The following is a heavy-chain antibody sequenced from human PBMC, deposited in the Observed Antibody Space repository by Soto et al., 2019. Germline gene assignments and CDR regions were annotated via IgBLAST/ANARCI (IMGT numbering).Heavy chain of an antibody. CDR1: GYTFTDFY. J-gene: IGHJ4*02. CDR2: ISPYSGGS. V-gene: IGHV1-2*02. Sequence: ASVKVSCKASGYTFTDFYIHWVRQAPGQGLEWMAWISPYSGGSNYAQRFQGSVTVTRDTSISTAYMDLSRLTSDDTAICFCARSPTTMFQPLDYWGPGTLVAVSS. CDR3: ARSPTTMFQPLDY. D-gene: IGHD3-10*02.